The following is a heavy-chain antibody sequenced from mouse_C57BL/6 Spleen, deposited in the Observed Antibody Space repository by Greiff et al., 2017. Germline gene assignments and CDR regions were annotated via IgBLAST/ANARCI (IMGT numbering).Heavy chain of an antibody. V-gene: IGHV7-3*01. CDR3: AGGYERFAY. CDR1: GFTFTDYY. CDR2: IRNKANGYTT. D-gene: IGHD2-2*01. Sequence: EVMLVESGGGLVQPGGSLSLSCAASGFTFTDYYMSWVRQPPGKALEWLGFIRNKANGYTTEYSASVKGRFTISRDNSQSILYLQMNALRAEDSATYYCAGGYERFAYWGQGTLVTVSA. J-gene: IGHJ3*01.